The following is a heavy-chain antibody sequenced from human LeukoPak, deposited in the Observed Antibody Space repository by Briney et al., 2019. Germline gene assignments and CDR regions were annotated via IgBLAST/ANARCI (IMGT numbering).Heavy chain of an antibody. CDR2: IDHSGRT. J-gene: IGHJ4*02. V-gene: IGHV4-34*01. Sequence: SETLSLTCAVYGGSFSGYYWSWIRQSPGKELEWIGEIDHSGRTNSNASLKSRVTISVDMSRNQFSLRLRSVTAADTAVYYCARKSTAVAGRKPYDYWDKGNLVTVSS. CDR1: GGSFSGYY. D-gene: IGHD6-13*01. CDR3: ARKSTAVAGRKPYDY.